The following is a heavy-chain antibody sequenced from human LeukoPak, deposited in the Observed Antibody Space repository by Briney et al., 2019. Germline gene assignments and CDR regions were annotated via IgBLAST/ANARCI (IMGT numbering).Heavy chain of an antibody. Sequence: PGGSLRLSCAASGFTFSSYGMHWVRQAPGKGLEWVAGIWYDGSNKYYAYSVKGRFTIARDNSKNTLYPQMNRLRAEDTAVHCCARRAAVAEYAFDIWGQGTMVTVSS. J-gene: IGHJ3*02. V-gene: IGHV3-33*01. CDR3: ARRAAVAEYAFDI. CDR1: GFTFSSYG. CDR2: IWYDGSNK. D-gene: IGHD6-19*01.